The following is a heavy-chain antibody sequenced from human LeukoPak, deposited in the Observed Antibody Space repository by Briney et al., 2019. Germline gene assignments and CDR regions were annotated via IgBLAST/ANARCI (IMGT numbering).Heavy chain of an antibody. CDR3: AREIRRSGLGSY. Sequence: ASETLSLTCAVSGGSISSSNWWSWIRQPPGKGLEWIGEINHSGSTNYNPSLKSRLTISVDTSKNQFSLKLSSVTAADTAVYYCAREIRRSGLGSYWGQGTLVTVSS. CDR2: INHSGST. D-gene: IGHD3-3*01. CDR1: GGSISSSNW. V-gene: IGHV4-4*02. J-gene: IGHJ4*02.